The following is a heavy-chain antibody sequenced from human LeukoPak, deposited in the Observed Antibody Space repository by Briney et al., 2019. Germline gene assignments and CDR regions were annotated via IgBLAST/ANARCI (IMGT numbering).Heavy chain of an antibody. Sequence: PGGSLRLSCAASGFTFSSYSMNWVRQAPGKGLEWVSSISSSSSYIYYADSVKGRFTISRDNAKNSLYLQMNSLRAEDTAVYYCAREVGEWFGDSPGGDYWGQGTLVTVSS. CDR3: AREVGEWFGDSPGGDY. CDR2: ISSSSSYI. D-gene: IGHD3-10*01. CDR1: GFTFSSYS. V-gene: IGHV3-21*01. J-gene: IGHJ4*02.